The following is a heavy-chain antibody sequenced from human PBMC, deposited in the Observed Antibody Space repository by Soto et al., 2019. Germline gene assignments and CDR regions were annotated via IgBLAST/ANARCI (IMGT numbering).Heavy chain of an antibody. V-gene: IGHV1-69*08. Sequence: QVQLVQSGAEVKKPGSSVRVSCKASGTIFSSYTISWVRQAPGQGLEWMGRIIPILGETNSAQKFQGRVTLTADNSTNTGYVELNRLRLEDTALYYCARGLGGRMDDWGQGTTVTVSS. J-gene: IGHJ6*02. CDR3: ARGLGGRMDD. CDR1: GTIFSSYT. D-gene: IGHD3-16*01. CDR2: IIPILGET.